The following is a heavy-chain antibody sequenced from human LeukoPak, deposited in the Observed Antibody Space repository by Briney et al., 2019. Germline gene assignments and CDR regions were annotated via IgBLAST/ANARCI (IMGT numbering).Heavy chain of an antibody. J-gene: IGHJ4*02. V-gene: IGHV1-69*13. D-gene: IGHD1-26*01. Sequence: GASVKVSCKASGGTFSSYAVSWVRQAPGQGLEWMGGIIPIFSTANYAQKFQGRVTITADESTSTAYMELSSLRSEDTAVYYCAAEVGATEAFDYWGQGTLVTASS. CDR3: AAEVGATEAFDY. CDR1: GGTFSSYA. CDR2: IIPIFSTA.